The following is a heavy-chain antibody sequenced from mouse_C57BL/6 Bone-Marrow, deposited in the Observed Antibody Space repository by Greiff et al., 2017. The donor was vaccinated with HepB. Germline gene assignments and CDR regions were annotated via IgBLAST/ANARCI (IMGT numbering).Heavy chain of an antibody. Sequence: EVQLQESGGGLVQPGGSMKLSCVASGFTFSNYWMNWVRQSPEKGLEWVAQIRLKSDNYATHYAESVKGRFTISRDDSKSSVYLQMNNLRAEDTGIYYCTEEGDGWFAYWGQVTLVTVSA. V-gene: IGHV6-3*01. CDR3: TEEGDGWFAY. D-gene: IGHD3-3*01. CDR1: GFTFSNYW. CDR2: IRLKSDNYAT. J-gene: IGHJ3*01.